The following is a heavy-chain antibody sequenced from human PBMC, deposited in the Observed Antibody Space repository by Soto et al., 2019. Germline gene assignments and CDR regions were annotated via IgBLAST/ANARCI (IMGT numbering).Heavy chain of an antibody. CDR3: ARLWGWFGDY. Sequence: QVQLQESGPGLVKPSETLSLTCTVSGGSISSYYWSWIRQPPGKGLEWIGYIYYSGSTNYNPALKRRVTRSVDTSKNQFSLKLSSVTAADTAVYYCARLWGWFGDYWGQGTLVTVSS. CDR2: IYYSGST. V-gene: IGHV4-59*08. J-gene: IGHJ4*02. D-gene: IGHD3-10*01. CDR1: GGSISSYY.